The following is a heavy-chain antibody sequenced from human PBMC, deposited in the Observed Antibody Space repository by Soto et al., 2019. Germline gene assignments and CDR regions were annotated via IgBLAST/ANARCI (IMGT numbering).Heavy chain of an antibody. Sequence: GGSLRLSCEASGFTFSGFDMHWVRQPTGKGLEWVSSIGTAGDTYYAVSVKGRFTISRDNSKNTLYLQMNSLRAEDTAVYYCAKNQRAQPLFGFDPWGQGTLVTVSS. CDR3: AKNQRAQPLFGFDP. CDR2: IGTAGDT. J-gene: IGHJ5*02. CDR1: GFTFSGFD. V-gene: IGHV3-13*01. D-gene: IGHD3-10*02.